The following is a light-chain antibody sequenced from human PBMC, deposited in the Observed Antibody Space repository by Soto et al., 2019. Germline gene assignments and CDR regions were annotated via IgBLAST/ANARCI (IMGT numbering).Light chain of an antibody. CDR2: AAS. Sequence: DIQMTQSPSSLSASVGDRVNMTCRASRSISRYLSWYQQKQGKAPNLLIYAASSLQSGVPSRFSGAGSGTDFTLTISNLHPEDFAIYYCKQSYSTQWTFGQGTKVEI. CDR1: RSISRY. V-gene: IGKV1-39*01. CDR3: KQSYSTQWT. J-gene: IGKJ1*01.